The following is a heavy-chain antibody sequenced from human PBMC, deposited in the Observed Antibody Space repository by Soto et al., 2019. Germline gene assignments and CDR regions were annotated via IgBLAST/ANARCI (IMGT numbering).Heavy chain of an antibody. CDR1: GYTFIRYG. V-gene: IGHV1-18*01. J-gene: IGHJ6*01. CDR2: ISPYNDYT. CDR3: ARGGYYDNSWGKLSHYGLDV. Sequence: QVQLAQSANEVKKPGASVRVSCKAAGYTFIRYGIAWVQQAPGQGLEWMGWISPYNDYTVYAQKFQGRVSMTADTSTRTVYMNLRGLKSDDTAVYYCARGGYYDNSWGKLSHYGLDVW. D-gene: IGHD3-16*01.